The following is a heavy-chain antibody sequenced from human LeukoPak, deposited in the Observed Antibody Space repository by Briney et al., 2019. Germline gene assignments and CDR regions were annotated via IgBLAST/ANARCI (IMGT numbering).Heavy chain of an antibody. D-gene: IGHD4-17*01. CDR3: ASVAHDYGDYGGMDV. V-gene: IGHV3-53*01. CDR1: GLTVSSNY. Sequence: GGSLRLSCAASGLTVSSNYMSWVRQAPGKGLEWVSVIYSGGSTYYADSVKGRFTISRDNSKSTLYLQMNSLRAEDTAVYYCASVAHDYGDYGGMDVWGKGTTVTVSS. J-gene: IGHJ6*04. CDR2: IYSGGST.